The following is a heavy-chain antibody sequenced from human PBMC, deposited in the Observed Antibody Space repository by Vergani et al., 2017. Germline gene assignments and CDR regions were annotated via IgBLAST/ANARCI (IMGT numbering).Heavy chain of an antibody. D-gene: IGHD2-15*01. CDR2: INSDGSST. V-gene: IGHV3-74*01. CDR1: GFTFSSYW. Sequence: EVQLVESGGGLDKPGGSLRLSCAASGFTFSSYWMHWVRKAPGKGLVWVSRINSDGSSTSYADSVKGRFTISRDNAKNTLYLQMNSLRAEDTAVYYCARVGAVAAGFDPWGQGTLVTVSS. J-gene: IGHJ5*02. CDR3: ARVGAVAAGFDP.